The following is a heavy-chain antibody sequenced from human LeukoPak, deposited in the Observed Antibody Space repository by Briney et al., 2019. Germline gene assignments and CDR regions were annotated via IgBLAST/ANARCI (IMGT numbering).Heavy chain of an antibody. CDR2: ISSSGSTI. CDR3: ATTYYDVDI. D-gene: IGHD3-22*01. Sequence: GGSLRLSCTVSGFTVSSDSISWVRQAPGKGLEWVSYISSSGSTIYYADSVKGRFTISRDNAKNSPYLQMNSLRAEDTAVYYCATTYYDVDIWGQGTMVTVSS. V-gene: IGHV3-11*04. CDR1: GFTVSSDS. J-gene: IGHJ3*02.